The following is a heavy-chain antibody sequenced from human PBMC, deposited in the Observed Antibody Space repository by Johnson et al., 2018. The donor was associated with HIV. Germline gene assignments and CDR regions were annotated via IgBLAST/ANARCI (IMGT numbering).Heavy chain of an antibody. J-gene: IGHJ3*02. D-gene: IGHD2-2*02. CDR2: ISHDGSKK. CDR1: GFSFSPYA. Sequence: MQLVESGGGVVQPGRSLRLSCAASGFSFSPYALHWVRQTPGKGLEWVAVISHDGSKKYYADYVEGRFTISRDNFKNTLYLQMNSLKTEDTAVYYCTTDRPSCRDTSCDNALDIWGRGTMVTVSS. V-gene: IGHV3-30*04. CDR3: TTDRPSCRDTSCDNALDI.